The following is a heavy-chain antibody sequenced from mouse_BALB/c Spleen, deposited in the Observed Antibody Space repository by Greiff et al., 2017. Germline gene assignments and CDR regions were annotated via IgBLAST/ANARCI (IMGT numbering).Heavy chain of an antibody. J-gene: IGHJ2*01. Sequence: LQQPGSELVRPGASVKLSCKASGYTFTSYWMHWVKQRPGQGLEWIGNIYPGSGSTNYDEKFKSKATLTVDTSSSTAYMQLSSLTSEDSAVYYCTITTVRNYFDYWGQGTTLTVSS. V-gene: IGHV1S22*01. CDR3: TITTVRNYFDY. D-gene: IGHD1-1*01. CDR2: IYPGSGST. CDR1: GYTFTSYW.